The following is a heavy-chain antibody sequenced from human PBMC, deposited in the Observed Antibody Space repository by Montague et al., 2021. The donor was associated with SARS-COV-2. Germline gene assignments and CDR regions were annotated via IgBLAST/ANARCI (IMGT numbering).Heavy chain of an antibody. Sequence: CAISGDSVSSNSAAWNWIRQSPSGGLEWLGRTYYRSKWYTDYAPSVKTRITITPDTSNNQFSLHLNSVTPGDTAMYYCAREGTVPGPRGIYFDDWGQGTQVTVS. CDR2: TYYRSKWYT. V-gene: IGHV6-1*01. D-gene: IGHD1-1*01. CDR1: GDSVSSNSAA. J-gene: IGHJ4*02. CDR3: AREGTVPGPRGIYFDD.